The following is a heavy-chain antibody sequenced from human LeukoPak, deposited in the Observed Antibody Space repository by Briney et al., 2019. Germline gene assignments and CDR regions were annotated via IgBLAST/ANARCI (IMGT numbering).Heavy chain of an antibody. Sequence: PGGSLRLSCAASGYTFSDYNMNCVRQAPGKGLEWVSSISSSATYIYYADSVKGRFTISRDNAKTSLSLQMNSLRAEDTAVYYCARILVVPAANYYYSYGMDVWGQGTTVTVSS. CDR2: ISSSATYI. J-gene: IGHJ6*02. V-gene: IGHV3-21*06. CDR1: GYTFSDYN. D-gene: IGHD2-2*01. CDR3: ARILVVPAANYYYSYGMDV.